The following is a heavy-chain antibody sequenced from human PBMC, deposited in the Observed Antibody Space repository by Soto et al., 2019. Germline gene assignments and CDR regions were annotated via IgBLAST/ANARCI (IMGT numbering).Heavy chain of an antibody. CDR1: GGSISKYY. D-gene: IGHD6-13*01. V-gene: IGHV4-59*01. CDR2: ISHTGSP. Sequence: PSETLSLTCTVSGGSISKYYWSWIRQAPGKGLEWIGYISHTGSPKYNASLESRVTMSFDTSKSQFSLKLTSVTAADTAVYYCAGPMLQGIGPAGTFDYSGQATLVTVSS. CDR3: AGPMLQGIGPAGTFDY. J-gene: IGHJ4*02.